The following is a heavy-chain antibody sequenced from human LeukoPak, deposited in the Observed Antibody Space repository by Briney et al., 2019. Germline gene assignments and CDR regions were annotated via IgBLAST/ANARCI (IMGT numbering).Heavy chain of an antibody. J-gene: IGHJ4*02. CDR1: GGTFSSYA. CDR3: AREVVGATLGLDY. CDR2: IIPIFGTA. Sequence: SVKVSCKASGGTFSSYAISWVRQAPGQGLEWMGGIIPIFGTANYAQKFQGRVTITADESTSTAYMELSSLRSEDTAVYYCAREVVGATLGLDYWGQGTLVTVSS. V-gene: IGHV1-69*13. D-gene: IGHD1-26*01.